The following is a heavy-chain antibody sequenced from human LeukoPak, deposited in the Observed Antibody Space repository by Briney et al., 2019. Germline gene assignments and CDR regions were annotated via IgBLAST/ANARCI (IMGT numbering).Heavy chain of an antibody. CDR1: GGSISSSSYY. CDR2: IYYSGST. V-gene: IGHV4-61*05. CDR3: ASGIAAAGPDGAFDI. Sequence: PSENLSLTCTVSGGSISSSSYYWGWIRQPPGKGLEWIGYIYYSGSTNYNPSLKSRVTISADTSKNQFSLKLSSVTAADTAVYYCASGIAAAGPDGAFDIWGQGTMVIVSS. D-gene: IGHD6-13*01. J-gene: IGHJ3*02.